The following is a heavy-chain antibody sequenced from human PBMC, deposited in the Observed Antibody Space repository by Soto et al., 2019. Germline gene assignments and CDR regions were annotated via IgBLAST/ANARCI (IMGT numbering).Heavy chain of an antibody. Sequence: GGSLRLSCAASGFTFSSYAMSWVRQAPGKGLEWVSVISGGGGSTYYTDSVKGRFTISRDNSKNTLYLQMNSLRADDTAVYYCAKDPVTTVYSYGMDVWGQGTTVTVSS. J-gene: IGHJ6*02. CDR2: ISGGGGST. D-gene: IGHD4-17*01. CDR3: AKDPVTTVYSYGMDV. V-gene: IGHV3-23*01. CDR1: GFTFSSYA.